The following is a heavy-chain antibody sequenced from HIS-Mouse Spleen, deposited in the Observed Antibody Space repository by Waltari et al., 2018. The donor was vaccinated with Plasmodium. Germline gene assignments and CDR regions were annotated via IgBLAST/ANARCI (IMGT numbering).Heavy chain of an antibody. J-gene: IGHJ4*02. CDR1: GGSFSGYY. CDR3: ARLVVVASKDSY. Sequence: QVQLQQWGAGLLKPSETLSLTCAVYGGSFSGYYWSWIRQPPGKGLEWIGEINHSGSTNYNPSLKRRVTRSVDTSKNQFCLMLSSVTAADTAVYYCARLVVVASKDSYWGQGTLVTVSS. D-gene: IGHD2-15*01. CDR2: INHSGST. V-gene: IGHV4-34*01.